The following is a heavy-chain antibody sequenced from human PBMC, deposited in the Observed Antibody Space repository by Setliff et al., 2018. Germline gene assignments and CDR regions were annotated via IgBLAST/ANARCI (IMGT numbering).Heavy chain of an antibody. D-gene: IGHD3-3*01. Sequence: SVKVSCKASGGTLSSYAISWVRQAPGQGLEWMGRIIPIFGTANYAQKFQGRVTITADKSTSTAYMELSSLRSEDTAVYYCARELPRTIFGVVIDYWGQGTLGTVSS. CDR1: GGTLSSYA. J-gene: IGHJ4*02. CDR3: ARELPRTIFGVVIDY. V-gene: IGHV1-69*06. CDR2: IIPIFGTA.